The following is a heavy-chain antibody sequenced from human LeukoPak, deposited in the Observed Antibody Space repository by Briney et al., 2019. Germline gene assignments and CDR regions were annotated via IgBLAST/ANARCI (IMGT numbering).Heavy chain of an antibody. CDR2: IIPIFGTA. V-gene: IGHV1-69*05. D-gene: IGHD3-16*02. J-gene: IGHJ4*02. CDR3: ARSLRVYYDYVWGSYRFDY. Sequence: SVTVSCKASGGTFSSYAISWVRQAPGQGLEWMGRIIPIFGTANYAQKFQGRVTITTDESTSTAYMELSSLRSEDTAVYYCARSLRVYYDYVWGSYRFDYWGQGTLVTVSS. CDR1: GGTFSSYA.